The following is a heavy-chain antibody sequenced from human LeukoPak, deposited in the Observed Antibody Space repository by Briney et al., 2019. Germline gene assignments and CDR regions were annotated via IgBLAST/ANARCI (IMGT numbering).Heavy chain of an antibody. V-gene: IGHV4-59*01. CDR1: GGSFSGYY. J-gene: IGHJ4*02. D-gene: IGHD6-13*01. Sequence: PSETLSLTCAVYGGSFSGYYWSWIRQPPGKGLEWIGYIYYSGSTNYNPSLKSRVTISVDTSKNQFFLKLSSVTAADTAVYYCASMGGQQLAESYFDYWGQGTLVTVSS. CDR3: ASMGGQQLAESYFDY. CDR2: IYYSGST.